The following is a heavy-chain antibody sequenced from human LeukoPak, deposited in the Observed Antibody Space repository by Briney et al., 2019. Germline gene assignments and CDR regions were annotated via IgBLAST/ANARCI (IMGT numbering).Heavy chain of an antibody. CDR2: ISSSSSYI. CDR1: GFTFSSYS. Sequence: GGSLRLSCAASGFTFSSYSMNWVRQAPGKGLEWVSSISSSSSYIYYADSVKGRFTISRDNAKNSLYLQMNSLRAEDTAVYYCARVGAEVWEPGSAFDIWGQGTMVTVSS. D-gene: IGHD1-26*01. V-gene: IGHV3-21*01. J-gene: IGHJ3*02. CDR3: ARVGAEVWEPGSAFDI.